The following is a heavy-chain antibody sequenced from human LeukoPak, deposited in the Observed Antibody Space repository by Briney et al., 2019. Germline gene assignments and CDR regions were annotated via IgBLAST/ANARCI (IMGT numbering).Heavy chain of an antibody. CDR3: AKTLTGHYYYYMDV. CDR2: ISGSGGST. J-gene: IGHJ6*03. V-gene: IGHV3-23*01. D-gene: IGHD3-9*01. Sequence: GGSLRLSCAASGFTFSSYSMNWVRQAPGKGLEWVSAISGSGGSTYYADSVKGRFTISRDNSKSTLYLQMNSLRAEDTAVYYCAKTLTGHYYYYMDVWGKGTTVTVSS. CDR1: GFTFSSYS.